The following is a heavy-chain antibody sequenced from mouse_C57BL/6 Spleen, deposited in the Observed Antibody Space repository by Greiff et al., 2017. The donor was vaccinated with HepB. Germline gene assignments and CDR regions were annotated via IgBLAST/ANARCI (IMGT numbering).Heavy chain of an antibody. Sequence: EVQLQQSGPELVKPGASVKIPCKASGYTFTDYNMDWVKQSHGKSLEWIGDINPNNGGTIYNQKFKGKATLTVDKSSSTAYMELRSLTSEDTAVYYCARSDYDAWFAYWGQGTLVTVSA. D-gene: IGHD2-4*01. V-gene: IGHV1-18*01. CDR3: ARSDYDAWFAY. J-gene: IGHJ3*01. CDR2: INPNNGGT. CDR1: GYTFTDYN.